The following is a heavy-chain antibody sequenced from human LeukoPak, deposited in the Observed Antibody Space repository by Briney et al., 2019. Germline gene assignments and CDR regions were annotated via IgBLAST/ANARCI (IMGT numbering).Heavy chain of an antibody. V-gene: IGHV3-11*01. CDR1: GFTFSDYY. CDR3: ARSGNDYGDYARD. D-gene: IGHD4-17*01. Sequence: PGGSLRLSCAASGFTFSDYYMSWIRQAPGKGLEWVSYISSSGSTIYYADSVKGRFTISRDNAKNSLYVQMNSLRVEDTAVYYCARSGNDYGDYARDWGQGTLVTVSS. CDR2: ISSSGSTI. J-gene: IGHJ4*02.